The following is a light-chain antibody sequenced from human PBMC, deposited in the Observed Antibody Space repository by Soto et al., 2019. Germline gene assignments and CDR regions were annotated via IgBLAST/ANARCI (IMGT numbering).Light chain of an antibody. CDR3: QQSYSTPYT. V-gene: IGKV1-39*01. Sequence: DIQMTQSPSYLSAPVGDRVTITCRASQSISSYLNWYQQKPGKAPMLLIYAASSLQSGVPSRFSGSGSGTDFTLTISSLQPEDFATYYCQQSYSTPYTFGQGTKLEIK. CDR2: AAS. J-gene: IGKJ2*01. CDR1: QSISSY.